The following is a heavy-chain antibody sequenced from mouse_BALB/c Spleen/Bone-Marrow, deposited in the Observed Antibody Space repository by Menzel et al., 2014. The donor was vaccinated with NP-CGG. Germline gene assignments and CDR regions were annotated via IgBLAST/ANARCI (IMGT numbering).Heavy chain of an antibody. D-gene: IGHD1-2*01. J-gene: IGHJ1*01. Sequence: VQLQQSGAELVKPGASVKLSCRVSGYTFINYFVYWVKQRPGQGLEWIGEINPSNDTPNFNEKFKSKATLTVDKSSSTAYMQLSSLTSEDSAVYYCTRSGYYGYGWYFDVWGAGTTVTVSS. V-gene: IGHV1S81*02. CDR1: GYTFINYF. CDR3: TRSGYYGYGWYFDV. CDR2: INPSNDTP.